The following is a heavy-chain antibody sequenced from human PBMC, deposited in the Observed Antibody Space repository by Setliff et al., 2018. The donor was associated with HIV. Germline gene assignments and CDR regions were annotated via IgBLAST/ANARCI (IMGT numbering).Heavy chain of an antibody. V-gene: IGHV5-51*01. CDR3: ARHRYTAAGTLDAFDI. Sequence: PGESLKISCKGSGYTFTSYWIGWVRQMPGKGLEWMGIIYPGDSDTRYSPSFQGQVTISADKSISTAYLQWSTLKASDTATYYCARHRYTAAGTLDAFDIWGQGTVVTVSS. D-gene: IGHD6-13*01. CDR2: IYPGDSDT. J-gene: IGHJ3*02. CDR1: GYTFTSYW.